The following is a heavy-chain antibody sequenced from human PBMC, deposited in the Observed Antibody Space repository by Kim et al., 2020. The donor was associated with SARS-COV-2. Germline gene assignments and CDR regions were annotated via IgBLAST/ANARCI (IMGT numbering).Heavy chain of an antibody. V-gene: IGHV4-31*03. D-gene: IGHD3-16*02. J-gene: IGHJ4*02. CDR2: IYYSGST. CDR3: AREGEHYDYIWGSYRHRGYFDY. Sequence: SETLSLTCTVSGGSISSGGYYWSWIRQHPGKGLEWIGYIYYSGSTYYNPSLKSRVTISVDTSKNQFSLKLSSVTAADTAVYYCAREGEHYDYIWGSYRHRGYFDYWGQGTLVTVSS. CDR1: GGSISSGGYY.